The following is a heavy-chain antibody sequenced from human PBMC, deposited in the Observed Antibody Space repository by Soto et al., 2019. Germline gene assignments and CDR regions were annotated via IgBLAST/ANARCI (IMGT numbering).Heavy chain of an antibody. D-gene: IGHD1-26*01. Sequence: QVQLVQSGAEVKKPGASVKVSCKASGYTFISYGISWVRQAPGQGLEWMGWISGYNGNTNYAQKLQGRVTMTTDTSTSTAYMELRSLRSDDTAVYYCARDTGGRSYYWGYYFDYWGQGTLVTVSS. V-gene: IGHV1-18*01. CDR3: ARDTGGRSYYWGYYFDY. J-gene: IGHJ4*02. CDR1: GYTFISYG. CDR2: ISGYNGNT.